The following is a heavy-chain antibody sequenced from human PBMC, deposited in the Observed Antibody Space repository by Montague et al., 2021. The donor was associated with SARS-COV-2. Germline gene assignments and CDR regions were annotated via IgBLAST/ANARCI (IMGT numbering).Heavy chain of an antibody. CDR3: AIGGDSAKCGI. CDR1: GDSVTERY. D-gene: IGHD2-21*01. J-gene: IGHJ3*02. CDR2: IQPYGDI. Sequence: SETLSLTCTVSGDSVTERYLNWVRQAAGKGLEWIGFIQPYGDIHYNASLKSRVILSRDASKNQFSLTLTSVTAADTAVYYCAIGGDSAKCGIWGRGTLVTVSS. V-gene: IGHV4-4*07.